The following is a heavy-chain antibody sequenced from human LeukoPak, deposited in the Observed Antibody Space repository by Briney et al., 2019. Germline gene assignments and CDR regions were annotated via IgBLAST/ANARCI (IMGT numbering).Heavy chain of an antibody. D-gene: IGHD6-13*01. CDR1: GFTFSSYE. Sequence: GGSLRLSCAASGFTFSSYEMNWVRQAPGKGLEWVSYISSSGSTIYYADSVKGRFTISRDNAKNSLYLQMNSLRAEDTAVYYCARGGIAAAGIYYYYMDVWGKGTTVTISS. CDR3: ARGGIAAAGIYYYYMDV. CDR2: ISSSGSTI. V-gene: IGHV3-48*03. J-gene: IGHJ6*03.